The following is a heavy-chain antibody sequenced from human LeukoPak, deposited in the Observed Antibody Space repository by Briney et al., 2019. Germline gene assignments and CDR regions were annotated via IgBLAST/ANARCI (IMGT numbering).Heavy chain of an antibody. CDR2: IIPILGIA. J-gene: IGHJ4*02. CDR1: GGTFSSYA. D-gene: IGHD1-26*01. V-gene: IGHV1-69*04. CDR3: ASSAGATKPGGYY. Sequence: SVKVSCKASGGTFSSYAISWVRQAPGQGLEWMGRIIPILGIANYAQKFQGRVTITADKSTSTAYMELSSLRSEDTAVYYCASSAGATKPGGYYWGQGTLVTVSS.